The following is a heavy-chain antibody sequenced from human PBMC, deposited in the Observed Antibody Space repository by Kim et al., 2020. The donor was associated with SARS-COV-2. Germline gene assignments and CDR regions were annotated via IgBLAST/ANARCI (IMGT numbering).Heavy chain of an antibody. V-gene: IGHV4-31*02. Sequence: TYYNPSLKSRVTISVDTSKNQFSLKLSSVTAADTAVYYCARTYDFSYFDPWGQGTLVTVSS. CDR3: ARTYDFSYFDP. CDR2: T. D-gene: IGHD3-3*01. J-gene: IGHJ5*02.